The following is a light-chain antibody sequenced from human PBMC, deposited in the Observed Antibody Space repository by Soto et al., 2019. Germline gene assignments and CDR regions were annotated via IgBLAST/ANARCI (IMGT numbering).Light chain of an antibody. CDR2: EVS. J-gene: IGLJ2*01. Sequence: QSALTQPASVSGSPGQSITISCTGTSSDVGGYNYVSWYQQHPGKAPKLMIYEVSNRPSGVSNRFSGSKAGNTASLTISVLQAEDEADYCCSSYTSSSTLAVVFGGGTTLTVL. CDR3: SSYTSSSTLAVV. V-gene: IGLV2-14*01. CDR1: SSDVGGYNY.